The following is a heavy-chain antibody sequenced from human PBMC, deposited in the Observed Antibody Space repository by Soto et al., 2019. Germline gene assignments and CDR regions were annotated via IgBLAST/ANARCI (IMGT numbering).Heavy chain of an antibody. V-gene: IGHV1-46*01. Sequence: QVQLVQSGAEVKKSGASVKVSCKASGYTFTSYYMHWVRQAPGQGLEWMGIINPSGGSTSYAQKFQGRVTMTRDTSTSTVYMELSSLRSEDTAVYYCARDQPSDSSGYYQYYYYGMDVWGQGTTVTVSS. J-gene: IGHJ6*02. CDR2: INPSGGST. CDR3: ARDQPSDSSGYYQYYYYGMDV. CDR1: GYTFTSYY. D-gene: IGHD3-22*01.